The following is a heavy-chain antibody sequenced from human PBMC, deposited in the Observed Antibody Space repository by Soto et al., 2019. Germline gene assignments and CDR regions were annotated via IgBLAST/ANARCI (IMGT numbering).Heavy chain of an antibody. D-gene: IGHD3-10*01. CDR2: IVPMLGTP. Sequence: QVLLVQSGAEVKEPGSSVRVSCKASGGTFVNFIMNWVRQTPGQGLEWMGGIVPMLGTPTYAEKLKGRVKIPATGDTSTADMVMTSRRPEDKAIYYFSRTGAYGAGLTHSAGMDVGGQGTTITVS. J-gene: IGHJ6*02. CDR1: GGTFVNFI. CDR3: SRTGAYGAGLTHSAGMDV. V-gene: IGHV1-69*01.